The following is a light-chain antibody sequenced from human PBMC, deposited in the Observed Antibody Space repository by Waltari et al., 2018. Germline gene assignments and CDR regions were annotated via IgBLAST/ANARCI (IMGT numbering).Light chain of an antibody. Sequence: DIQMTQSPSSLSASVGDRVTITCRASQSITKYLNLHQQKPGKAPKLLIYAASSLQSGVPSRFSGSGSGTDFTLTISSLQPEDCATYYCQQSHTAPRTFGQGTKVEIK. CDR2: AAS. V-gene: IGKV1-39*01. J-gene: IGKJ1*01. CDR3: QQSHTAPRT. CDR1: QSITKY.